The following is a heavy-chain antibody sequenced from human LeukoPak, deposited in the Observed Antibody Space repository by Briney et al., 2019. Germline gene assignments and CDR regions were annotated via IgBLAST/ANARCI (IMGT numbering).Heavy chain of an antibody. J-gene: IGHJ2*01. V-gene: IGHV3-7*01. CDR3: ARDRNYDRGGWYFDL. Sequence: PGRSLRLSCAVSGFTFSGFAMHWVRQAPGKGLEWVANMKLDGSKKYHIPSVEGRFTIATDDAKHSLYLQMNSLRAEDTAVYYCARDRNYDRGGWYFDLWGRGTLVTVSS. CDR1: GFTFSGFA. CDR2: MKLDGSKK. D-gene: IGHD3-10*02.